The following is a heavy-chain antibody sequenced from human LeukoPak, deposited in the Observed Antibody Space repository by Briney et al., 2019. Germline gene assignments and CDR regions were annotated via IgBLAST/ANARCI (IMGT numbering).Heavy chain of an antibody. CDR1: GFIFSSYS. D-gene: IGHD6-6*01. J-gene: IGHJ3*02. CDR3: ARDTKEGAARPRTLYAFDI. V-gene: IGHV3-48*04. CDR2: ITSSGSTK. Sequence: GGSLRLSCAASGFIFSSYSMNWVRQAPGKGLEWVSYITSSGSTKYYADSVKGRFTISRDNAKNSLYLQMNSLRAEDTAVYYCARDTKEGAARPRTLYAFDIWGQGTMVTVSS.